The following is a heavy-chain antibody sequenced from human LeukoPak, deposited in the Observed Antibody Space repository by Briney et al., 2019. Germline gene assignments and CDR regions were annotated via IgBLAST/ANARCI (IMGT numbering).Heavy chain of an antibody. CDR2: IYTSESI. V-gene: IGHV4-61*02. D-gene: IGHD4-11*01. Sequence: TQSLMCSVSGRFFSIWSYYGRWVRQPAGRGLGWIGRIYTSESINYNPSRQSHDTISEDTSKTQFSLKLSSVTAADTAVYYCARDRTTVTQTGYYYYMDVWGQGTTVTVSS. J-gene: IGHJ6*03. CDR3: ARDRTTVTQTGYYYYMDV. CDR1: GRFFSIWSYY.